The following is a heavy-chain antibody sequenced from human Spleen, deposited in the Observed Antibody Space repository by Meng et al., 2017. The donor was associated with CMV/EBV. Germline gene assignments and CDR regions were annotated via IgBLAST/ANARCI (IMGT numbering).Heavy chain of an antibody. CDR1: GASMTSISYY. V-gene: IGHV4-39*07. CDR3: ALRYCSASDCYVYGDGDAFDV. J-gene: IGHJ3*01. Sequence: GSLRLSCSVSGASMTSISYYWGWIRQPPGKGLEWIGSLYYSGSTYYNPSLKSRVTMSVDTSRNQFSLKLSSGTAADTAVYYCALRYCSASDCYVYGDGDAFDVWGQGTMVTVSS. CDR2: LYYSGST. D-gene: IGHD2-15*01.